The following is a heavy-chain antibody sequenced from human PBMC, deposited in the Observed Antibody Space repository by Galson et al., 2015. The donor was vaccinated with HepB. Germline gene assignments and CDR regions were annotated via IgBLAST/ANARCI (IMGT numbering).Heavy chain of an antibody. CDR1: GFTFSDYY. J-gene: IGHJ4*02. CDR3: ATFTGSYYYAY. V-gene: IGHV3-11*06. D-gene: IGHD1-26*01. CDR2: ISSTTSYT. Sequence: SLRLSCAASGFTFSDYYMTWIRQAPGKGLEWVSYISSTTSYTNYADSVKGRFTISRDNAKNSLYLRMNGLRAEDTAVYYCATFTGSYYYAYWGQGTLVTVSS.